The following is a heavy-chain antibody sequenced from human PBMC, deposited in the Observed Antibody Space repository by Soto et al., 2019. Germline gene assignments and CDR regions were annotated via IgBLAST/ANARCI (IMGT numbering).Heavy chain of an antibody. V-gene: IGHV4-31*01. CDR3: SRAEAAAGFPTWFDP. J-gene: IGHJ5*02. CDR2: IYYSVST. D-gene: IGHD6-13*01. CDR1: GGSISSVGYY. Sequence: QVQLQESCPGLVNPSQTLSLTCTVSGGSISSVGYYWSWIRQQPGKGLEWIGYIYYSVSTYYNPSLNSPVTISVDASKYQISLKLSSVNDADKAVYYCSRAEAAAGFPTWFDPWGQGTLVTVSS.